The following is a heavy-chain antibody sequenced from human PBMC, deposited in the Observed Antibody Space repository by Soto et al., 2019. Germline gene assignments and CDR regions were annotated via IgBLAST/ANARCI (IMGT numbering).Heavy chain of an antibody. V-gene: IGHV3-48*03. J-gene: IGHJ4*02. CDR2: ISSSGSTI. CDR3: ASLPYSSSWHGSRDY. CDR1: GFTFSSYE. Sequence: QPGGSLRLSCAASGFTFSSYEMNWVRQAPGKGLEWVSYISSSGSTIYYADSVKGRFTISRDNAKNSLYLQMNSLRAEDTAVYYCASLPYSSSWHGSRDYWGQGTLVTVSS. D-gene: IGHD6-13*01.